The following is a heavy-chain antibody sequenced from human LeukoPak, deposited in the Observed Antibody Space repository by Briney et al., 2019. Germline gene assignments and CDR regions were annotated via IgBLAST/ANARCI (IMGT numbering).Heavy chain of an antibody. CDR1: GFTFSTYS. V-gene: IGHV3-48*01. J-gene: IGHJ5*02. CDR2: ISGSSSTM. CDR3: AKDFKYYYGSGSFNWFDP. D-gene: IGHD3-10*01. Sequence: GGSLRLSCAASGFTFSTYSMNWVRQAPGKGLEWVSYISGSSSTMYYADSVKGRFTISRDNSKNTLYLQMNSLRAEDTAVYYCAKDFKYYYGSGSFNWFDPWGQGTLVTVSS.